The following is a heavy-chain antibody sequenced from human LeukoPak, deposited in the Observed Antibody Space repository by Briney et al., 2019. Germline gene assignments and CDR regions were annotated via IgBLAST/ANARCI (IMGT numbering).Heavy chain of an antibody. CDR3: ARQPQLGYMDY. CDR2: IYSGGST. Sequence: GGSLRLSCAASGFTVSSNYMSWVRQAPGKGLEWVSVIYSGGSTYYADSVKGRFTISRDNSKNTLYLQMNSLRAEDTAVYYCARQPQLGYMDYWGQGTLVTVSS. J-gene: IGHJ4*02. D-gene: IGHD1-1*01. CDR1: GFTVSSNY. V-gene: IGHV3-66*04.